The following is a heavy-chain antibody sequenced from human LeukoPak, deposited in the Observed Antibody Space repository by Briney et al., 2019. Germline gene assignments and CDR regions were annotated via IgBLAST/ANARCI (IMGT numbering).Heavy chain of an antibody. CDR3: ARDWSSDYFHSNNWYFDL. V-gene: IGHV3-11*01. D-gene: IGHD3-3*01. CDR1: GFTFSAYS. Sequence: GGSLSLSCPASGFTFSAYSMAWVRQAPGKGLEWVSYITGSGDTIYYADSVKGRFAISRDNTNNSLYLQMNSLRAYDTAVYYCARDWSSDYFHSNNWYFDLWGRGTLVTVSS. J-gene: IGHJ2*01. CDR2: ITGSGDTI.